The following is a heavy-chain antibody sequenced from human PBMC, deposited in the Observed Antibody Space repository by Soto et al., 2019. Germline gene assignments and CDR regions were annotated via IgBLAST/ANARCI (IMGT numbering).Heavy chain of an antibody. CDR2: IYYSGST. CDR3: ARWKGSGYYYYYYGMDV. V-gene: IGHV4-39*01. Sequence: SETLSLTCTVSGGSISSSSYYWGWIRQPPGKGLEWIGSIYYSGSTYYNPSLKSRVTISVDTSKNQFSLKLSSVTAADTAVYYCARWKGSGYYYYYYGMDVWRQGTTVTVSS. CDR1: GGSISSSSYY. J-gene: IGHJ6*02. D-gene: IGHD3-22*01.